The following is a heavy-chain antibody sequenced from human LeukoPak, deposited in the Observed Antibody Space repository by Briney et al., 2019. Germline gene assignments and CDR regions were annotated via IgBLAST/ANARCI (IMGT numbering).Heavy chain of an antibody. V-gene: IGHV4-30-2*01. Sequence: SETLSLTCAVSGGSISSGGYSWSWIRQPPGKGLEWIGYVYHSGSASYNPSLKSRVTISVDRSKNQFSLRLSSVTAADTAVYYCARGSDYGDYTEGYFDPWGQGALVTVSS. J-gene: IGHJ5*02. CDR2: VYHSGSA. CDR3: ARGSDYGDYTEGYFDP. CDR1: GGSISSGGYS. D-gene: IGHD4-17*01.